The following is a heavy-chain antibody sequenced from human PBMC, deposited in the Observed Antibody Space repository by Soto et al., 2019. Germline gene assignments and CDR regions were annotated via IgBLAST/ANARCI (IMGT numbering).Heavy chain of an antibody. CDR2: IGASGDIT. Sequence: GGSLRLSCAASGFTFSSYAMSWVRQAPGKGLEWVAGIGASGDITWYADSVKGRLSISRDNSKNTLYLQLNSLRFEDTAVYYCAKDDFTDRGDDYFDYWGPGTLVTVSS. J-gene: IGHJ4*02. CDR3: AKDDFTDRGDDYFDY. CDR1: GFTFSSYA. V-gene: IGHV3-23*01. D-gene: IGHD2-21*02.